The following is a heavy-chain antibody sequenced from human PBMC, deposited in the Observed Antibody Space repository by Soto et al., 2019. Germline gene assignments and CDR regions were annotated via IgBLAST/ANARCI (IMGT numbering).Heavy chain of an antibody. Sequence: EVQLVESGGGLVKPGGSLRLSCAASGFTFSTYNMNWVRQAPGKGLEWVSSISRSGSHTYCAGSVKGRCTISRDNARNSLFLQMNSLRAEDTAVYYCAREIDDNGALDYWGQGTLVSVSS. CDR1: GFTFSTYN. D-gene: IGHD2-8*01. CDR2: ISRSGSHT. J-gene: IGHJ4*02. V-gene: IGHV3-21*01. CDR3: AREIDDNGALDY.